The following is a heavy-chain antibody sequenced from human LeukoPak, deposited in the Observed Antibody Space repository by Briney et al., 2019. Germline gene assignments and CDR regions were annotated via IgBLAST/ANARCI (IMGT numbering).Heavy chain of an antibody. J-gene: IGHJ6*03. CDR2: IYTSGST. V-gene: IGHV4-4*09. CDR3: ARHFRRDYSASGASQNYHYIDV. CDR1: GGSMSYDY. Sequence: PSETLSLTCTVSGGSMSYDYWSWIRQTPGMRLEWIGYIYTSGSTRYNPSLKSRVTISVDTSKNHFSLRLRSVTAADTAVYYCARHFRRDYSASGASQNYHYIDVWGKGTTVTVSS. D-gene: IGHD3-10*01.